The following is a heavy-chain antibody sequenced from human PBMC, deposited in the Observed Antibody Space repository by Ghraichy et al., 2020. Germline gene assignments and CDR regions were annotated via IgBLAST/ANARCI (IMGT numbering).Heavy chain of an antibody. J-gene: IGHJ4*02. V-gene: IGHV3-23*01. CDR2: LSSSGRT. D-gene: IGHD3-10*01. Sequence: GGSLRLSCAASGFTVSNYAMSWVRQAPGKGLEWVSSLSSSGRTYYANSVKGRFTVSRDDSKNMFFLQMNSLRAEDTAMYFCAKAVWYGEGGTAYWGQGTLVTVSS. CDR1: GFTVSNYA. CDR3: AKAVWYGEGGTAY.